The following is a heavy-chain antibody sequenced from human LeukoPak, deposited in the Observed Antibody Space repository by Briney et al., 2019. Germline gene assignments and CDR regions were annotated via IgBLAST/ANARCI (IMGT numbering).Heavy chain of an antibody. Sequence: SGTLSLTCAVSGAPISSNNWWWSWVRQPPGKGLEWIGEIYHSGSTDYNPSLKSRVTMSVDKSKNQFSLKLSSVTAADTAVYYCASAEPRGIIWYPYWGQGTLVTVSS. D-gene: IGHD6-13*01. CDR2: IYHSGST. V-gene: IGHV4-4*02. CDR3: ASAEPRGIIWYPY. CDR1: GAPISSNNW. J-gene: IGHJ4*02.